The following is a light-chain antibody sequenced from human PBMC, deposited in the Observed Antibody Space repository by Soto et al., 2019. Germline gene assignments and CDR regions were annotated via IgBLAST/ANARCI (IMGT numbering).Light chain of an antibody. V-gene: IGLV1-51*01. CDR1: TSNIGNHY. CDR3: GTWVSSLSAVV. CDR2: DND. Sequence: QSVLTQPPSVSAAPGQRVTISCSGSTSNIGNHYVYWYHQLPATAPQLLIYDNDTQAPAILDEFSGSTSATSATLGITGLQNGDDATYFCGTWVSSLSAVVFAGGTKLTVL. J-gene: IGLJ2*01.